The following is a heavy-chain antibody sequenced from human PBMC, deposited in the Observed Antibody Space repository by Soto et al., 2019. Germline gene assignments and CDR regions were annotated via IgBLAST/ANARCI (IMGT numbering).Heavy chain of an antibody. CDR3: ARDHGIAAAGRVFGY. J-gene: IGHJ4*02. CDR2: INAGNGNT. CDR1: GYTFTSYA. Sequence: ASVKVSCKASGYTFTSYAMHWVRQAPGQRLEWIGWINAGNGNTKYSQKFQGRVTITRDTSASTAYMELSSLRSEDTAVYYCARDHGIAAAGRVFGYWGQGTLVTVSS. D-gene: IGHD6-13*01. V-gene: IGHV1-3*01.